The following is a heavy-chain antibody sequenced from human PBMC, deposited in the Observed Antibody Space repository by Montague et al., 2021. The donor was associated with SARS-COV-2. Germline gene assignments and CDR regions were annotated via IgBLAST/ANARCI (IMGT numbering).Heavy chain of an antibody. D-gene: IGHD2-2*02. CDR2: IYRSGYT. CDR1: HGSISSSLSY. Sequence: SETLSLTCTVSHGSISSSLSYWGWIRQPPGKGLEWIGSIYRSGYTYYSPSLKSRITMSVDTSKNQFSLNLASVTATDTAVYYCARRRYTPSRLDDAFDIWGQGTMVTVSS. V-gene: IGHV4-39*01. J-gene: IGHJ3*02. CDR3: ARRRYTPSRLDDAFDI.